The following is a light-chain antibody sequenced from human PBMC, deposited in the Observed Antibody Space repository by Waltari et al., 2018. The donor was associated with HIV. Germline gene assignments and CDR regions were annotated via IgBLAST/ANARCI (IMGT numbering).Light chain of an antibody. V-gene: IGLV3-25*03. Sequence: SDELTQPSSVSVAPGETARITCSGDVFWNQPVYGYQQKSGQAPLLIIYKRRERPSGSPERCSGSKSHTTCTVTITGVQAEDEADYFCQSADDNGSYLFGGGSHLTVF. CDR1: VFWNQP. CDR2: KRR. J-gene: IGLJ7*01. CDR3: QSADDNGSYL.